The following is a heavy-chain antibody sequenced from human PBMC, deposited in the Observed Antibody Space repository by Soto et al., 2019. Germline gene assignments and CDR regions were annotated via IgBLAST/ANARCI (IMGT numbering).Heavy chain of an antibody. V-gene: IGHV3-33*01. CDR1: GFTFSNYG. Sequence: QVQLVESGGGVVQPGRSLRLSCAASGFTFSNYGMHWVRQAPGKGLEWVAVIWYDGSKESYADSVKDRFTISRDNSQNTLYLQINSLRAEDMAVYYCARDYVRSGYYLPVGFDYWGQGTLVTVSS. J-gene: IGHJ4*02. CDR2: IWYDGSKE. D-gene: IGHD3-22*01. CDR3: ARDYVRSGYYLPVGFDY.